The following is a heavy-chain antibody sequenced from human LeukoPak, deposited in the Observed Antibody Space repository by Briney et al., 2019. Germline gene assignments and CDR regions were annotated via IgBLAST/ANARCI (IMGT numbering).Heavy chain of an antibody. CDR3: ARTHTYSYYYGMDV. Sequence: PSQTLSLTCTVSGGSISSGSYYWSWIRQPAGKGLEWIGRIYTSGSTNYNPSLKSRVTISVDTSKNQFSLKLSSVTAADTAVYYCARTHTYSYYYGMDVWGQGTTVTVSS. CDR2: IYTSGST. CDR1: GGSISSGSYY. V-gene: IGHV4-61*02. J-gene: IGHJ6*02.